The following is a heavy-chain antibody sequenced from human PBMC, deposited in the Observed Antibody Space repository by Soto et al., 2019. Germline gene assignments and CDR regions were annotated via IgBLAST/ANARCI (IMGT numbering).Heavy chain of an antibody. V-gene: IGHV3-11*06. J-gene: IGHJ4*02. CDR3: TRAGGGGLFEH. D-gene: IGHD2-21*01. CDR1: GFPFSDYY. CDR2: ISPKSTYR. Sequence: GGSLRLSCATSGFPFSDYYMSWIRQAPGKGLEWLSHISPKSTYRNYADSVKGRFTISRDNTKSSLFVQMNSLGVEDRAVYYCTRAGGGGLFEHWGQGVLVTVSS.